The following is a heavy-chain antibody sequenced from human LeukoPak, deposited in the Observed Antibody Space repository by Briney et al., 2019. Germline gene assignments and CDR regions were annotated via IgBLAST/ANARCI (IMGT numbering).Heavy chain of an antibody. J-gene: IGHJ6*02. CDR1: GFSFSDYA. Sequence: GGSLRLSCDASGFSFSDYAMHWVRQAPGKGLEWVSAISGSGGSTYYADSVKGRFTISRDNSKNTLYLQMNSLRAEDTAVYYCAKDGGGGDWNDFSDYYGMDVWGQGTTVTVSS. CDR3: AKDGGGGDWNDFSDYYGMDV. V-gene: IGHV3-23*01. D-gene: IGHD1-1*01. CDR2: ISGSGGST.